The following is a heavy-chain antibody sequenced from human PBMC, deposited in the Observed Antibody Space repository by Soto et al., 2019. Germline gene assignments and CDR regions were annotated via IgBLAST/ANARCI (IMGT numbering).Heavy chain of an antibody. CDR2: IYNSGST. Sequence: QVQLQEPGPRLVEPSQTLSLTCTVSGGSISSGDYYWSWIRQPPGTGLEWIGHIYNSGSTYSNPSLKSRVTIQVAMAKNQCSLKLSSVTAADRAVYYCARGPGGDKVDYWGQGTLVTVSP. V-gene: IGHV4-30-4*01. CDR3: ARGPGGDKVDY. J-gene: IGHJ4*02. D-gene: IGHD2-21*02. CDR1: GGSISSGDYY.